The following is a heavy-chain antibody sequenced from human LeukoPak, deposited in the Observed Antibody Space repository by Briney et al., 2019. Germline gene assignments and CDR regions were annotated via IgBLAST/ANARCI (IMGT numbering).Heavy chain of an antibody. Sequence: PGGSLRLSCAASGLTFSSYSMNWVRQAPGKGLAWVAVISYDGNSKSYANSVKGRFTISRDNSKNTLYLQMNSLRAEDTAVYYCARAMVVVVPAAMWGQGTLVTVSS. J-gene: IGHJ4*02. D-gene: IGHD2-2*01. CDR3: ARAMVVVVPAAM. CDR1: GLTFSSYS. CDR2: ISYDGNSK. V-gene: IGHV3-30*03.